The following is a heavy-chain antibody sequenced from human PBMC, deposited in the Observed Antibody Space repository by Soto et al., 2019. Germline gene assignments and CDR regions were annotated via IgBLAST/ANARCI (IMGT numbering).Heavy chain of an antibody. V-gene: IGHV3-74*01. CDR1: GFTFSNYW. CDR2: IKGDETST. Sequence: EVQLVESGGGPAQFGGSLRLSCAASGFTFSNYWMHWVRQVPGKGLVWVSRIKGDETSTGYEDSVKGRLTIFRDNVKNTLYLQMNSLRAADTAVYYCASGVSGYYGFDYWGQGTLVTVSS. D-gene: IGHD5-12*01. J-gene: IGHJ4*02. CDR3: ASGVSGYYGFDY.